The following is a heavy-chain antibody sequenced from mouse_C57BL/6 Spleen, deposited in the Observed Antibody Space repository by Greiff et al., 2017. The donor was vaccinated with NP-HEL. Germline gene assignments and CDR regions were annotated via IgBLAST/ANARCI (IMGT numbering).Heavy chain of an antibody. J-gene: IGHJ3*01. D-gene: IGHD2-12*01. V-gene: IGHV2-6-1*01. CDR1: GFSFTSYG. Sequence: QVQLKQSGPGLVAPSQSLSITCTVSGFSFTSYGVHWVRQPPGKGLAWLVVIWSDGSTTYNAAHKSRLSISKDNSKSQAFLKMNSLQPDDTAMYYRARQGVSYAAWCAYWGQGTRVTVSA. CDR2: IWSDGST. CDR3: ARQGVSYAAWCAY.